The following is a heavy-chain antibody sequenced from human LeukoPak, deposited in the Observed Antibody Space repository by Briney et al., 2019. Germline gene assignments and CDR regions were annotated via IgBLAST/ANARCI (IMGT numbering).Heavy chain of an antibody. D-gene: IGHD3-22*01. CDR2: IYYSGST. CDR1: GGSISSGGYS. V-gene: IGHV4-31*03. J-gene: IGHJ4*02. CDR3: ASAYYYDSSGYYYFDY. Sequence: PSETLSLTCTVSGGSISSGGYSWSWLRQHPGKGLEWIGYIYYSGSTYYNPSLKSRVTISVDTSKNQFSLKLSSVTAADTAVYYCASAYYYDSSGYYYFDYWGQGTLVTVSS.